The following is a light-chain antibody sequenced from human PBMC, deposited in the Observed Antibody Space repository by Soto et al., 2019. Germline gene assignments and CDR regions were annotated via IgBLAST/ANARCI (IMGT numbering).Light chain of an antibody. Sequence: EIILTQSPDTLSLSPGARATLSCRASQTVSSNYLAWCQQRPGQAPRLLIYGASTRAAGIPDRFSGSWSGTDGTLTITRLEPEDAEVYFCQQYTGPPTTFGQGTRLEIK. J-gene: IGKJ5*01. V-gene: IGKV3-20*01. CDR3: QQYTGPPTT. CDR2: GAS. CDR1: QTVSSNY.